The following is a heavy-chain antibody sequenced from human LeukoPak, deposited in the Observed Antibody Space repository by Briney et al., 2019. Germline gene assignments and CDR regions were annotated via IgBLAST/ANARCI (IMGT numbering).Heavy chain of an antibody. J-gene: IGHJ3*02. CDR2: ISSSGSTI. Sequence: GGSLRLSCAASGFTFSSYEMNWVRQAPGKGLEWVSYISSSGSTIYYADSVKGRFTISRDNAKNSLYLQMNSLRAEDTAVYYCARDSGGSSAFDIWGQGTMVTVSS. D-gene: IGHD6-6*01. CDR1: GFTFSSYE. V-gene: IGHV3-48*03. CDR3: ARDSGGSSAFDI.